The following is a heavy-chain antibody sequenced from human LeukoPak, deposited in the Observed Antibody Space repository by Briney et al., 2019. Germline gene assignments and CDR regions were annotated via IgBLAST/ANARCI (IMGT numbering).Heavy chain of an antibody. CDR1: GGSISSYY. CDR2: IYYSGST. J-gene: IGHJ4*02. Sequence: PSETLSLTCTVSGGSISSYYWSWIRQPPGKGLEWIGYIYYSGSTNYNPSLKSRVTISVDTPKNQFSLKLSSVTAADTAVYYCARGSMADIVGATTVDYWGQGTLVTVSS. V-gene: IGHV4-59*01. CDR3: ARGSMADIVGATTVDY. D-gene: IGHD1-26*01.